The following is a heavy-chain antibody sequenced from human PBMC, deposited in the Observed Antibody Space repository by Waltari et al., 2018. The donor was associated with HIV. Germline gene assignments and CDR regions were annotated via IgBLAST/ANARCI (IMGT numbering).Heavy chain of an antibody. V-gene: IGHV3-33*01. CDR2: IGYYGSKK. D-gene: IGHD6-13*01. CDR1: GFTLSSSG. CDR3: ARKYSSSWGAPFDY. Sequence: QVQLVESGGGVVQPGRSLRLPCAPSGFTLSSSGMHWVRQAPGKGREWVTVIGYYGSKKYYADSVKGRFTISRDNSKNTLYLQMNSLRIEDTAVYYCARKYSSSWGAPFDYWGQGTLVTVSS. J-gene: IGHJ4*02.